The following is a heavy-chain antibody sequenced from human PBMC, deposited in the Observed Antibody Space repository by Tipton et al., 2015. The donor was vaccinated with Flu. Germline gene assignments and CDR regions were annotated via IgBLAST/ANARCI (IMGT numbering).Heavy chain of an antibody. Sequence: TLSLTCTVSGGSISSYYWSWIRQPAGKGLEWIGRIYTSGSTNYNPSLKSRVTMSVDTSKNQFSLKLSSVTAADTAVYYCARDRYSGSYFDAFDIWGQGTMVTVSS. D-gene: IGHD1-26*01. CDR1: GGSISSYY. CDR2: IYTSGST. V-gene: IGHV4-4*07. CDR3: ARDRYSGSYFDAFDI. J-gene: IGHJ3*02.